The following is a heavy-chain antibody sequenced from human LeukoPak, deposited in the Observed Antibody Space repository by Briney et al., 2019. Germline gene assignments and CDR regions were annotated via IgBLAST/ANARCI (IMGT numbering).Heavy chain of an antibody. Sequence: PGVSLRLSCAASGFTFSSYAMHWVRQAPGKGLEWVVVIWYDGSNKYYAESVKGRFTISRDDSKNTLYLQMNSLRVEDTAVYYCATSLGEFTFANWGQGTLVTVSS. CDR3: ATSLGEFTFAN. J-gene: IGHJ4*02. D-gene: IGHD2/OR15-2a*01. CDR2: IWYDGSNK. CDR1: GFTFSSYA. V-gene: IGHV3-33*08.